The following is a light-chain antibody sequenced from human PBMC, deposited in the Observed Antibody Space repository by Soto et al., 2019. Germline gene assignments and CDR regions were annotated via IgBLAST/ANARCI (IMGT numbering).Light chain of an antibody. Sequence: QSALTQSPSASGTPGQRVTISCSGSTSNIGRNIVNWYQLIPGTAPKLLIYSNNRRPSGVPDRFSGSKSATSGSLAISGLQSEDEADYYCAVWDDSLKGWVFGGGTQLTVL. J-gene: IGLJ2*01. V-gene: IGLV1-44*01. CDR2: SNN. CDR1: TSNIGRNI. CDR3: AVWDDSLKGWV.